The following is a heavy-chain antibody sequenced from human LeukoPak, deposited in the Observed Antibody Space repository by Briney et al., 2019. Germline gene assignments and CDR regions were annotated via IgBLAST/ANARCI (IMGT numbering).Heavy chain of an antibody. V-gene: IGHV3-33*01. CDR2: IWNDGSNK. D-gene: IGHD7-27*01. CDR1: GFTFSSYV. J-gene: IGHJ3*02. CDR3: ASATGDNDAFDI. Sequence: GGSLRPSCAASGFTFSSYVMHWVRQAPGKGLEWVAVIWNDGSNKCFADSVKGRFTISRDSSKNTLYLQMNSLRAEDTAVYYCASATGDNDAFDIWGQGTMVTVSS.